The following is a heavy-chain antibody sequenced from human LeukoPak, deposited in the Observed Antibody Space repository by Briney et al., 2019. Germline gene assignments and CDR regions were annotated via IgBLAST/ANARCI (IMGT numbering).Heavy chain of an antibody. CDR1: GASVSSDEYY. CDR3: VREASTSYYDSSGYYRQTETFDV. V-gene: IGHV4-61*08. CDR2: VYYSGRP. J-gene: IGHJ3*01. Sequence: SETLSLTCTVSGASVSSDEYYWHWIRKSRGRGLEWIGLVYYSGRPTYNPSLKSRVTISIDKSKNQVSLTLASVTAADTAMYFCVREASTSYYDSSGYYRQTETFDVWGQGTMVVVSS. D-gene: IGHD3-22*01.